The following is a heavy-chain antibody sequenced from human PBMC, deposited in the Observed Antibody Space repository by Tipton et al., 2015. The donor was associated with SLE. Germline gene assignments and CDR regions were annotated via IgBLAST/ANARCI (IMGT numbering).Heavy chain of an antibody. CDR3: STLAASFNRNY. Sequence: QLVQSGADVKKPGASAKVSCKASGYTFTGHFIHWVRQAPGQGLEWMGWINPITGGTQYAQKFQGRVTMTRDTSISTAYMEVSRLTSDDTAVYYCSTLAASFNRNYWGQGTLVTVSS. D-gene: IGHD1-14*01. CDR2: INPITGGT. J-gene: IGHJ4*02. V-gene: IGHV1-2*02. CDR1: GYTFTGHF.